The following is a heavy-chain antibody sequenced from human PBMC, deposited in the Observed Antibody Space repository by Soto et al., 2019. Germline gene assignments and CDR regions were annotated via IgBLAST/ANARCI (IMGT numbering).Heavy chain of an antibody. CDR1: GYTFTSYD. Sequence: ASVKVSCKASGYTFTSYDINWVRQATGQGLEWMGWMNPNSGNTGYAQKFQGRVTMTRNTSISTAYMELSSLRSEDTAVYYCARGVVPAAHRENWFDPWGQGTLVTVSS. CDR2: MNPNSGNT. V-gene: IGHV1-8*01. CDR3: ARGVVPAAHRENWFDP. J-gene: IGHJ5*02. D-gene: IGHD2-2*01.